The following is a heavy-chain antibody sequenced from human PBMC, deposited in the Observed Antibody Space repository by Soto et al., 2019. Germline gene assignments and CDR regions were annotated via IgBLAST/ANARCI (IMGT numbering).Heavy chain of an antibody. Sequence: GGSLRLSCAASGFTFSSYWMSWVRQAPGKGLEWVANIKQDGSEKYYVDSVKGRFTISRDNAKNSLYLQMNSLRAEDTAVYYCAREAGTLEWLHAHYYMDVWGKGTTVTVSS. CDR2: IKQDGSEK. V-gene: IGHV3-7*01. D-gene: IGHD3-3*01. J-gene: IGHJ6*03. CDR3: AREAGTLEWLHAHYYMDV. CDR1: GFTFSSYW.